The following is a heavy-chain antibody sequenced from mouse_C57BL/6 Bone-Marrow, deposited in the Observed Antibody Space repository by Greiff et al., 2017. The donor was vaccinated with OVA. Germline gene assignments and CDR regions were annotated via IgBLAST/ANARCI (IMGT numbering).Heavy chain of an antibody. Sequence: QVQLQQPGAVLVKPGASVKLSCKASGYTFTSYWMHWVKQRPGQGLEWIGMIHPNSGSTNYNEKFKSKATLTVDKSSSTAYMQLSSLTSEDSAVYYCAKGILLRYCYAMDYWGQGTSVTVSS. CDR1: GYTFTSYW. J-gene: IGHJ4*01. D-gene: IGHD1-1*01. V-gene: IGHV1-64*01. CDR2: IHPNSGST. CDR3: AKGILLRYCYAMDY.